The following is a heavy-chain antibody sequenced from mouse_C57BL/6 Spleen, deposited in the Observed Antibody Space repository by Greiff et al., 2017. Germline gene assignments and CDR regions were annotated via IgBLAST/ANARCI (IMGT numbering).Heavy chain of an antibody. CDR3: ARGGGSSYIGTWFAY. D-gene: IGHD1-1*01. CDR1: GFTFSDYG. J-gene: IGHJ3*01. Sequence: EVKLVESGGGLVKPGGSLKLSCAASGFTFSDYGMHWVRQAPEKGLAWVAYISSGSSTIYYADTVKGRFTISIDNAKNTLFLQMNSLRSEDTAKYYCARGGGSSYIGTWFAYWGQGTLVTVSA. CDR2: ISSGSSTI. V-gene: IGHV5-17*01.